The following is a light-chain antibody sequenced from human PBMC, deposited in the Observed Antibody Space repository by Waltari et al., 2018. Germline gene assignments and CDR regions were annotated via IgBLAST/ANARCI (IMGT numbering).Light chain of an antibody. CDR1: NGDVGGYYY. J-gene: IGLJ2*01. CDR2: DVS. CDR3: TSYRSTNTRVI. Sequence: QSALTQPASVSGSPGQSITISCTGINGDVGGYYYVSWYQQYPGKAPKLLIYDVSQRPSGVSSRFSAAKSGNTASLTISGLQTEDEADYYCTSYRSTNTRVIFGGGTKLAVL. V-gene: IGLV2-14*03.